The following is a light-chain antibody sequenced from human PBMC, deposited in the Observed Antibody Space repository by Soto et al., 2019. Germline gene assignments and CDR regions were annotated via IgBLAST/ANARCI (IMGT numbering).Light chain of an antibody. CDR1: QSISSW. CDR2: KAS. Sequence: DTQMTQFPSTLSASLGDRVTITCRASQSISSWLAWYQQKPGKVPNLLMYKASSLETGVPSRFSGSGSGTECTLTINNLQPDDFGTYFCQQYNSYPITFGQGTRLEIK. CDR3: QQYNSYPIT. V-gene: IGKV1-5*03. J-gene: IGKJ5*01.